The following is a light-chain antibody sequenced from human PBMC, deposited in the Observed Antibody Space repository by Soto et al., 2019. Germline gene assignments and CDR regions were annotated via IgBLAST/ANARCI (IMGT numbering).Light chain of an antibody. J-gene: IGKJ3*01. Sequence: EIVLTQSPGTLSLSPGERATLSCRASQSVSRSYLAWYQQKPGQAPRRLIYGASSRSTGISDRFSASGSRINYTLFSSRLEPEYFAVYYCQRYGSTPRVTVGPGTKVDIK. CDR2: GAS. CDR3: QRYGSTPRVT. CDR1: QSVSRSY. V-gene: IGKV3-20*01.